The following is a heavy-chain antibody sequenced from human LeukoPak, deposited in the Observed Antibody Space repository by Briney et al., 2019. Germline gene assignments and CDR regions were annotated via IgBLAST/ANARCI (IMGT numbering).Heavy chain of an antibody. CDR1: GGSISYYY. CDR3: ARHEAYCSGGSCYWGWFDP. J-gene: IGHJ5*02. D-gene: IGHD2-15*01. V-gene: IGHV4-59*08. Sequence: SETLSLTCTVSGGSISYYYWSWIRQPPGKGLEWIGYMSYSGSTNYNSTLKSRVTISVDTSKNQFSLKLSSVTAADTAVYYCARHEAYCSGGSCYWGWFDPWGQGTLVTVSS. CDR2: MSYSGST.